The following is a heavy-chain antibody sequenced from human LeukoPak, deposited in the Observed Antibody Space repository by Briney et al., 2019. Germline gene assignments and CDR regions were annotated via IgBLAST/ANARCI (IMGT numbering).Heavy chain of an antibody. CDR2: IYHSGGT. CDR1: GGSISNSNW. J-gene: IGHJ4*02. V-gene: IGHV4-4*02. D-gene: IGHD3-10*01. Sequence: SETLSLTCAVSGGSISNSNWWSWVRQPPGKGLEWIGEIYHSGGTNYNPSLKSRVTISVDTSKNQFSLKLSSVTAADTAVYYCARHHVYYYGSSPYFDYWGQGTLVTVSS. CDR3: ARHHVYYYGSSPYFDY.